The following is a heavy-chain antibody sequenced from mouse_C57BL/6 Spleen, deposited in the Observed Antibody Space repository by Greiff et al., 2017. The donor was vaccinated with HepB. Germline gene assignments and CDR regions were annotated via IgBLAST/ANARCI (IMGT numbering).Heavy chain of an antibody. CDR3: ARKVGSSYVSYAMDY. D-gene: IGHD1-1*01. V-gene: IGHV2-2*01. CDR2: IWSGGST. Sequence: VQLKESGPGLVQPSQSLSITCTVSGFSLTSYGVHWVRQSPGKGLEWLGVIWSGGSTDYNAAFISRLSISKDNSKSQVFFKMNSLQADDTAIYYCARKVGSSYVSYAMDYWGQGTSVTVSS. J-gene: IGHJ4*01. CDR1: GFSLTSYG.